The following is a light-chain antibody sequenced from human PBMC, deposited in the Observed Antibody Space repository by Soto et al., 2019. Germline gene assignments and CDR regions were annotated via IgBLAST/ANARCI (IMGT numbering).Light chain of an antibody. CDR2: AAS. J-gene: IGKJ1*01. CDR3: QQSYGSPRA. Sequence: DIQMTQSPSSLSASVGDTVTITCRASQRIYTYLNWYQQKLGKAPNLLIYAASTLQSGVPSRFSGGGSGTDFTLTITSLQPEDFAPYYCQQSYGSPRAXGQGTKV. CDR1: QRIYTY. V-gene: IGKV1-39*01.